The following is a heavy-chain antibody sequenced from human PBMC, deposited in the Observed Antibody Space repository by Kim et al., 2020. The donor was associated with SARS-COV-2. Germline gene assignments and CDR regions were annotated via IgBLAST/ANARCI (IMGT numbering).Heavy chain of an antibody. D-gene: IGHD6-19*01. CDR3: ATQQWLVGGGFDY. J-gene: IGHJ4*02. Sequence: YAQKFQGRVTMTEDTSTDTAYMELSSLRSEDTAVYYCATQQWLVGGGFDYWGQGTLVTVSS. V-gene: IGHV1-24*01.